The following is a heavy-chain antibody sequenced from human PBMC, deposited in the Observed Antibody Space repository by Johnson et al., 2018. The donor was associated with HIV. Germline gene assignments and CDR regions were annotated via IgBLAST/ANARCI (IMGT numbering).Heavy chain of an antibody. J-gene: IGHJ3*02. Sequence: QEQLVESGGGVVQPGTSLRLSCTASGFAFSNYGMYWVRQAPGKGLEWVAVIWYDGSNKYYANSVKGRFIISRDNSKNTLYLQMSSLRAEDTAVYYCARDPAYCGGDWCGAFDIWGQGTMVTVSS. CDR2: IWYDGSNK. D-gene: IGHD2-21*02. V-gene: IGHV3-33*08. CDR3: ARDPAYCGGDWCGAFDI. CDR1: GFAFSNYG.